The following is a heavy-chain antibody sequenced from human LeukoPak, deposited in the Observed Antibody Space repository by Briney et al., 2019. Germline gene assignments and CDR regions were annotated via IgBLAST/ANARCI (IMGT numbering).Heavy chain of an antibody. CDR3: ARDAQRMIAYDY. Sequence: GGSLRLSCAASGFTVSSNHMSWVRQAPGKGLEWVSYISSSGSTIYYADSVKGRFTISRDNAKNSLYLQMNSLRAEDTALYHCARDAQRMIAYDYWGQGTLVTVSS. CDR1: GFTVSSNH. V-gene: IGHV3-11*01. D-gene: IGHD2-15*01. CDR2: ISSSGSTI. J-gene: IGHJ4*02.